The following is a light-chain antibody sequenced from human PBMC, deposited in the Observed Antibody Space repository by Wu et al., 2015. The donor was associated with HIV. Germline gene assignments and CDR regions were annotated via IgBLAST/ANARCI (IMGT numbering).Light chain of an antibody. CDR2: DAS. Sequence: ETVLTQSPATLSLSPGERATLSCRASQSVSRYLAWYQQTPGQAPRLLIYDASNRATGIPARFSGSGSGTDFTLTISSLEPEDFAIYYCQQHYKWPLTFGQGTRLEIK. CDR3: QQHYKWPLT. CDR1: QSVSRY. V-gene: IGKV3-11*01. J-gene: IGKJ5*01.